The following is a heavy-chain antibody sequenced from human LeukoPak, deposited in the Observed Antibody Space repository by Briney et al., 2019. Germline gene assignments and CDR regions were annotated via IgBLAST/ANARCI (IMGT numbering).Heavy chain of an antibody. CDR3: ARDWGIAAAGQGY. CDR1: GYTFTSYD. J-gene: IGHJ4*02. V-gene: IGHV1-8*02. CDR2: MNPNSGNT. Sequence: ASVKVSCKASGYTFTSYDINWVRQATGQGLEWMGWMNPNSGNTGYAQKLQGRVTMTTDTSTSTAYMELRSLRSDDTAVYYCARDWGIAAAGQGYWGQGTLVTVSS. D-gene: IGHD6-13*01.